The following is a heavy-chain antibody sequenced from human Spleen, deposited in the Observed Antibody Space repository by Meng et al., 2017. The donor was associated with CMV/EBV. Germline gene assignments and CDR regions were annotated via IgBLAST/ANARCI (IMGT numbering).Heavy chain of an antibody. CDR2: IETSFSS. CDR1: VCSVNSIG. Sequence: HLRQLQAAPLKLLKPSAPTSTASVCSVNSIGSNWWPQPGGQGVEGLERIETSFSSDNNPSHTCLNTRVAMTIDTSYNQLSLNLSSVTTADKYVSYCGNAADYYHSYFDPWGQGTLVTVSS. J-gene: IGHJ4*02. CDR3: GNAADYYHSYFDP. V-gene: IGHV4-4*07. D-gene: IGHD3-22*01.